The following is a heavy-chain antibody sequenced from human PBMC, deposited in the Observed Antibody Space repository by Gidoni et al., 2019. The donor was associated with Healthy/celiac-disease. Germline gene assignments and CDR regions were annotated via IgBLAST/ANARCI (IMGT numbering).Heavy chain of an antibody. V-gene: IGHV4-31*03. CDR2: IYYSGST. CDR3: ARASEWLNGMDV. J-gene: IGHJ6*02. D-gene: IGHD3-3*01. Sequence: QVQLQESGPGLVKPSQTLSLTCTVSGGSISSGGYYWSWLRQHPGKGLEWIGYIYYSGSTYYNPSLKSRVTISVDTSKNQFSLKLSSVTAADTAVYYCARASEWLNGMDVWGQGTTVTVSS. CDR1: GGSISSGGYY.